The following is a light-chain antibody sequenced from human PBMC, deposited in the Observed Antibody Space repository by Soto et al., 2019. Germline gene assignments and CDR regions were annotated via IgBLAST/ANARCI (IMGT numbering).Light chain of an antibody. CDR3: QQCNNWPPLT. CDR2: DAS. Sequence: EIVLTQAPATLSLSPGERATLSCRASQSVSSYLAWYQQTPGQTPRLVIYDASNKATGIPARFSGSGSGTDFTLTISSLEPEDFAVYYCQQCNNWPPLTFGGGTKVEIK. J-gene: IGKJ4*01. V-gene: IGKV3-11*01. CDR1: QSVSSY.